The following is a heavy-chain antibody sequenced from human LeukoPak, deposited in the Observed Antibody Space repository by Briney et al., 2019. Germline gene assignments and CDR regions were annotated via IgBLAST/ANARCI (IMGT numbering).Heavy chain of an antibody. CDR2: ISSSSSYI. V-gene: IGHV3-21*01. CDR3: ARDRAGATTDY. D-gene: IGHD1-26*01. Sequence: GGSLGLSCAASGFTFSSYSMNWVRQAPGKGLEWVSSISSSSSYIYYADSVKGRFTISRDNAKNSLYLQMNSLRAEDTAVYYCARDRAGATTDYWGQGTLVTVSS. J-gene: IGHJ4*02. CDR1: GFTFSSYS.